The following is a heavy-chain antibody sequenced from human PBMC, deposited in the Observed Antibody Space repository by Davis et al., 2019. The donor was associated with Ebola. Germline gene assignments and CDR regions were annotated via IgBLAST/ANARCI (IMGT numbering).Heavy chain of an antibody. V-gene: IGHV1-2*06. CDR3: ARARFVTSFVAVPTTRWFDP. J-gene: IGHJ5*02. Sequence: ASVKVSCKASGYTFTNYYIHWVRQAPGQGLEWMGRINPDSGGTDYAQKFQGRVTITWATSINTAYMELRRLTSDDTAVDYCARARFVTSFVAVPTTRWFDPWGQGTLVSVSS. D-gene: IGHD2-2*01. CDR2: INPDSGGT. CDR1: GYTFTNYY.